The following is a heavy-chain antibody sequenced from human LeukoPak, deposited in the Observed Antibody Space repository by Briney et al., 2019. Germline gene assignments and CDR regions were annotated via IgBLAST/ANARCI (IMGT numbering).Heavy chain of an antibody. CDR3: ARGFISHTVTTDY. Sequence: SSETLSLTCTVSGGSISSGGYYWSWIRQHPGKGLEWIGYIYYSGSTYYNPSLKSRVTISVDTSKNQFSLKLSSVTAADTAVYYCARGFISHTVTTDYWGQGTLVTVSS. V-gene: IGHV4-31*03. J-gene: IGHJ4*02. D-gene: IGHD4-17*01. CDR1: GGSISSGGYY. CDR2: IYYSGST.